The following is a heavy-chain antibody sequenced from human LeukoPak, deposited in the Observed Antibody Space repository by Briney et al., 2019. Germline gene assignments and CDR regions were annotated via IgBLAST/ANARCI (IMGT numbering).Heavy chain of an antibody. Sequence: SETLSLTCAVYGGSFSGYYWSWIRQPPGKGLEWIGEINHSGSTNYNPFLKSRVTISVDTSKNQFSLKLSSVTAADTAVYYCARRPILWFGGVYGMDVWGQGTTVTVSS. J-gene: IGHJ6*02. V-gene: IGHV4-34*01. D-gene: IGHD3-10*01. CDR3: ARRPILWFGGVYGMDV. CDR1: GGSFSGYY. CDR2: INHSGST.